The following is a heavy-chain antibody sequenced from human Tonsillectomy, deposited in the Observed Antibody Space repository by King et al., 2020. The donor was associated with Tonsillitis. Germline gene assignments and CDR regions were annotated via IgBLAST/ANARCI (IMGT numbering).Heavy chain of an antibody. CDR3: ARHRDYVWGSYRYIEDAFDI. V-gene: IGHV4-59*08. CDR1: GGSISSYY. Sequence: VQLQESGPGLVKPSETLSLTCTVSGGSISSYYWSWIRQPPGKGLEWIGYIYYSGSTNYNPSLKSRVTISVDTSKNQFSLKLSSVTAADTAVYYCARHRDYVWGSYRYIEDAFDIWGQGTMVTVSS. D-gene: IGHD3-16*02. J-gene: IGHJ3*02. CDR2: IYYSGST.